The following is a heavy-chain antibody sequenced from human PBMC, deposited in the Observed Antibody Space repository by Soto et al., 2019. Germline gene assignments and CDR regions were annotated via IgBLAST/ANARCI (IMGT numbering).Heavy chain of an antibody. CDR2: IIPIFGTK. V-gene: IGHV1-69*12. Sequence: QVQLVQSGAEVKKPGSSVKVSCKASGDTFSGYAINWVRQAPGQGLEWMGGIIPIFGTKNNAQKFQGRVSITADESTSTAYMGLSSLGSEDTAVYYCARGLYSSGWYFDYWGQGTLVTVSS. CDR1: GDTFSGYA. J-gene: IGHJ4*02. CDR3: ARGLYSSGWYFDY. D-gene: IGHD6-19*01.